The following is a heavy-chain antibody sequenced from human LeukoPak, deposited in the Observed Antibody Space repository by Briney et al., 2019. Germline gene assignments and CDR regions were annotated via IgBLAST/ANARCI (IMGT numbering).Heavy chain of an antibody. CDR2: ISGSGGNT. D-gene: IGHD2-8*01. CDR3: AKMSYGVYSDVDF. V-gene: IGHV3-23*01. Sequence: GGSPRLSCAASGFTFSSYAMSWVRQAPGKGLEWVSAISGSGGNTYYADSVKGRFTISRDKSKNTLFLQMNSLRAEDTAVYYCAKMSYGVYSDVDFWGQGTLVTVSS. J-gene: IGHJ4*02. CDR1: GFTFSSYA.